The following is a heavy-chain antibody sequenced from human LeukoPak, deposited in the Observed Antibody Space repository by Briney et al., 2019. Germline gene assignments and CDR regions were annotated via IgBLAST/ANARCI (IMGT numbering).Heavy chain of an antibody. D-gene: IGHD2-15*01. V-gene: IGHV3-9*01. J-gene: IGHJ4*02. CDR1: GFTLNDYA. CDR3: ARGRSSVAAY. Sequence: QPGRSLRLSCAASGFTLNDYAMHWVRQAPGKGLEWVSGISWNGGSIDYADSVKGRFTISRDNSKNTLYLQMNSLRAEDTAVYYCARGRSSVAAYWGQGTLVTVSS. CDR2: ISWNGGSI.